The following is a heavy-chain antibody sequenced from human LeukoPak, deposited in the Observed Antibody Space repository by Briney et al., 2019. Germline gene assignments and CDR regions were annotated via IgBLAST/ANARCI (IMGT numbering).Heavy chain of an antibody. J-gene: IGHJ5*02. CDR3: ARSPAPTGYPSGWFDP. Sequence: SSETLSLTCTVSGGSISSYYWSWIRQPPGKGLEWIGYIYYSGSTYYNPSLKSRVTISVDTSKNQFSLKLSSVTAADTAVYYCARSPAPTGYPSGWFDPWGQGTLVTVSS. CDR2: IYYSGST. CDR1: GGSISSYY. V-gene: IGHV4-30-4*08. D-gene: IGHD3-16*02.